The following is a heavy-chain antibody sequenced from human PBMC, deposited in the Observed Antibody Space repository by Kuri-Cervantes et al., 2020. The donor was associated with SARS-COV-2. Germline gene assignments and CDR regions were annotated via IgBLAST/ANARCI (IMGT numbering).Heavy chain of an antibody. V-gene: IGHV3-74*01. CDR2: VNPDGSYT. D-gene: IGHD1/OR15-1a*01. J-gene: IGHJ6*02. Sequence: GGSLRLSCAASGFTFSGHWIHWVRQAPGKGLVWVSRVNPDGSYTNNADSVKGRFTISRDNAKNSLYLQMNSLRAEDTAVYYCARDHRYNWNRGGMDVWGQGTTVTVSS. CDR1: GFTFSGHW. CDR3: ARDHRYNWNRGGMDV.